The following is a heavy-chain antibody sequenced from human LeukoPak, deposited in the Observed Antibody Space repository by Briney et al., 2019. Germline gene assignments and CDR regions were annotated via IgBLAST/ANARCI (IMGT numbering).Heavy chain of an antibody. CDR1: GFTFSGSP. J-gene: IGHJ4*02. CDR2: IRSKADNYAT. Sequence: GGSLRLSCAASGFTFSGSPILWVRQASGKGLEWVGRIRSKADNYATAYAASVQGRCTISRDDSKSAAYLQLNSLKTEDTAVYYCTQSNYWGQGALVTVSS. V-gene: IGHV3-73*01. CDR3: TQSNY.